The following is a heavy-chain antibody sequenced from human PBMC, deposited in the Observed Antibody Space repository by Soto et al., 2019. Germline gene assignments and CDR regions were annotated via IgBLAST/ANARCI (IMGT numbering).Heavy chain of an antibody. CDR3: ARGLYSSGWYERGGLFDY. D-gene: IGHD6-19*01. V-gene: IGHV3-30-3*01. CDR1: GFTFSSYA. J-gene: IGHJ4*02. CDR2: ISYDGSNK. Sequence: QVQLVESGGGVVQPGRSLRLSCAASGFTFSSYAMHWVRQAPGKGLEWVAVISYDGSNKYYADSVKGRFTISRDNSKNTLYLQMNSLRAEDTAVYYCARGLYSSGWYERGGLFDYWGQGTLVTVSS.